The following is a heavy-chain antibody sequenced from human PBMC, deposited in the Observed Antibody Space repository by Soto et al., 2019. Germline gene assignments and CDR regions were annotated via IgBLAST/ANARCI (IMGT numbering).Heavy chain of an antibody. D-gene: IGHD2-2*01. V-gene: IGHV4-34*01. CDR3: ARRSVGIVVVPAATYYFDY. CDR1: GGSFSGYY. Sequence: QVQLQQWGAGLLKPSETLSLTCAVYGGSFSGYYWSWIRQPPGKGLEWIGEINHSGSTNYNPSLKSIVTLSVDTSKNHFSLKLSSVTAADTAVYYCARRSVGIVVVPAATYYFDYWGQGTLVTVSS. J-gene: IGHJ4*02. CDR2: INHSGST.